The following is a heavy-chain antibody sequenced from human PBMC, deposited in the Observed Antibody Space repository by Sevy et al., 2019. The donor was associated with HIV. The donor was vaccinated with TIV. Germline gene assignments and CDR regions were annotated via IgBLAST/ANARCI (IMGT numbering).Heavy chain of an antibody. J-gene: IGHJ6*02. V-gene: IGHV3-53*01. CDR1: GFTVSSNY. Sequence: GGSLRLSCAASGFTVSSNYMRWVRQAPGKGLEWVSVIYSGGSTYYADSVKGRFTISRDNSKNTLYLQMNSLRAEDTAVYYCARVNCSGGSGYYYYGMDVWGQGTTVTVSS. CDR3: ARVNCSGGSGYYYYGMDV. D-gene: IGHD2-15*01. CDR2: IYSGGST.